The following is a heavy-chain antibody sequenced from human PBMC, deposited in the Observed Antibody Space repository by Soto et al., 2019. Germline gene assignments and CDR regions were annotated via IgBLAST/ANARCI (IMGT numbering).Heavy chain of an antibody. CDR3: ARDKWETLLTGSSDAFDI. CDR2: ISYDGSNK. D-gene: IGHD3-9*01. J-gene: IGHJ3*02. CDR1: GFTFSSYA. V-gene: IGHV3-30-3*01. Sequence: GGSLRLSCAASGFTFSSYAMHWVRQAPGKGLEWVAVISYDGSNKYYADSVKGRFTISRDNSKNTLYLQMNSLRAEDTAVYYCARDKWETLLTGSSDAFDIWGQGTMVTVSS.